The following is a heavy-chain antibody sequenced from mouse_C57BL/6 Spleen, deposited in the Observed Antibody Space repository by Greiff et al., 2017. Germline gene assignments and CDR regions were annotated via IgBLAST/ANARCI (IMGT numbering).Heavy chain of an antibody. V-gene: IGHV3-6*01. CDR1: GYSITSGYY. J-gene: IGHJ4*01. CDR2: ISYDGSN. CDR3: ARLIYDGYLYYAMDY. Sequence: EVKLQESGPGLVKPSQSLSLTCSVTGYSITSGYYWNWIRQFPGNKLEWMGYISYDGSNNYNPSLKNRISITRDTSKNQFFLKLNSVTTEDTATYYCARLIYDGYLYYAMDYWGQGTSVTVSS. D-gene: IGHD2-3*01.